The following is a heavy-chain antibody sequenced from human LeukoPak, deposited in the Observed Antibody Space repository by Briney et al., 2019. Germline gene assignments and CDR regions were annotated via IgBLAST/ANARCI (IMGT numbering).Heavy chain of an antibody. CDR2: ISGSGGST. V-gene: IGHV3-23*01. CDR1: GFTFSSYA. Sequence: GGSLRLSCAASGFTFSSYAMSWVRQAPGKGLEWVSAISGSGGSTYYADSVKGRFTISRDNSKNTLYLQMYSLRAEDTAVYYCATDQLAVAGTSPPQPALPFDYWGQGTLVTVSS. D-gene: IGHD6-19*01. J-gene: IGHJ4*02. CDR3: ATDQLAVAGTSPPQPALPFDY.